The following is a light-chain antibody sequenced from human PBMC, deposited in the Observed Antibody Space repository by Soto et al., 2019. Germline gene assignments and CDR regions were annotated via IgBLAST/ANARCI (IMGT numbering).Light chain of an antibody. CDR3: QQYNNWPRT. CDR1: QSVSSN. V-gene: IGKV3-15*01. Sequence: DIVMTQSPPTLPVSPEERATLSCRASQSVSSNLAWYQQKPGQAPRLLIYGASTRATGIPARFSGSGSGTEFTLTISSLQSEDFAVYYCQQYNNWPRTFGQGTKV. J-gene: IGKJ1*01. CDR2: GAS.